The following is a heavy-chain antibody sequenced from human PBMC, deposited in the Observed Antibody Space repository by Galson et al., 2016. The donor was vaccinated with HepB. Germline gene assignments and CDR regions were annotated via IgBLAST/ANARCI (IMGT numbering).Heavy chain of an antibody. Sequence: SVKVSCKASGFTFSNYAIRWIRQAPGQRLEWMGWINADNGDTKYSHDFQARVTISSDTSASTVYMELSSRRSEDTAVYYFARSSRAAMFAYFDFWGQGTLVTVSS. CDR3: ARSSRAAMFAYFDF. CDR2: INADNGDT. D-gene: IGHD2-2*01. CDR1: GFTFSNYA. J-gene: IGHJ4*02. V-gene: IGHV1-3*01.